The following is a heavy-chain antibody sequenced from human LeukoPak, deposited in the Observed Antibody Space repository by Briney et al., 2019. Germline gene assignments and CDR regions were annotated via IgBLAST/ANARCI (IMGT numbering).Heavy chain of an antibody. V-gene: IGHV4-59*01. D-gene: IGHD1-7*01. CDR2: VYYSGIT. CDR3: ARATWNYVIDY. J-gene: IGHJ4*02. Sequence: PSENLSLTCTVSGGSISSYYWSWIRQPPGGGLEWIGYVYYSGITSYNPSLKSRVIISVDTSKNQVSLKLTYVTAADTAVYYCARATWNYVIDYWGQGTLVTVSS. CDR1: GGSISSYY.